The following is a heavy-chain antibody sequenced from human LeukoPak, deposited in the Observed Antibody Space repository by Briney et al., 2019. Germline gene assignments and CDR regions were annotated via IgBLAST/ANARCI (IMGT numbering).Heavy chain of an antibody. CDR2: IIPIFGTA. J-gene: IGHJ5*02. D-gene: IGHD3-10*01. V-gene: IGHV1-69*05. CDR1: GGTFSSYA. CDR3: ARGITMVRGVRGRAYNWFDP. Sequence: GSSVKVSCKASGGTFSSYAISWVRQAPGQGLGWMGGIIPIFGTANYAQKFQGRVTITTDESTSTAYMELSSLRSEDTAVYYCARGITMVRGVRGRAYNWFDPWGQGTLVTVSS.